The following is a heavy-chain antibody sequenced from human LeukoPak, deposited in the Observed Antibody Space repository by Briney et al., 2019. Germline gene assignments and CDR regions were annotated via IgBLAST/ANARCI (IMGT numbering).Heavy chain of an antibody. D-gene: IGHD1-26*01. CDR1: GGSDNSGSYY. J-gene: IGHJ4*02. CDR3: ARAAYSGSYHSDY. Sequence: PSETLSLTCTVSGGSDNSGSYYWNWIRQPPGKGLEWIGYIYYSGSTNYNPSLKSRVTISVDTSKNQFSLKLSSVTAADTAVYYCARAAYSGSYHSDYWGQGTLVTVSS. V-gene: IGHV4-61*01. CDR2: IYYSGST.